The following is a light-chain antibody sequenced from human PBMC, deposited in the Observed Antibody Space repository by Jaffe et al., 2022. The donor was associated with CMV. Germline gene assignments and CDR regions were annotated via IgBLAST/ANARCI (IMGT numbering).Light chain of an antibody. CDR2: GAS. V-gene: IGKV1-9*01. J-gene: IGKJ5*01. CDR1: QAIGTY. CDR3: QQLNTYPVI. Sequence: DIQLTQSPPFLSASVGDKVSITCRASQAIGTYLAWYQQKPGTAPKVLLYGASKLETGVPSRFSGSGSGTEFTLTITSLQPEDFATYYCQQLNTYPVIFGQGTRLEIK.